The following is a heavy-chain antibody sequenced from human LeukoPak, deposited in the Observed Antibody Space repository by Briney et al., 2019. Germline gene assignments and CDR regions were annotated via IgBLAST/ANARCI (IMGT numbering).Heavy chain of an antibody. Sequence: SVKVSCKASGGTFSSYAISWVRQAPGQGLEWMGGIIPIFGTANYAQKFQGRVTITADKSTSTAYMELSSLRSEDTAVYYCARVAPRYDILTGYPSYYFDYWGQGTLVTVSS. D-gene: IGHD3-9*01. CDR3: ARVAPRYDILTGYPSYYFDY. J-gene: IGHJ4*02. CDR2: IIPIFGTA. CDR1: GGTFSSYA. V-gene: IGHV1-69*06.